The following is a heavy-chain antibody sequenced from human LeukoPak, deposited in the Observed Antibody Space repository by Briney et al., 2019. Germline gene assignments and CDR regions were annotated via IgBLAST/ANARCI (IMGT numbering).Heavy chain of an antibody. D-gene: IGHD6-6*01. Sequence: GGSLRLSCAASGFTFSSFWMSWVRQAPGKGLEWVANIKEDGSEKYYVASVKGRFTISRDNAKNSLYLQMNSLRAEDTALYYCARHVLAVRSFDPWGLGTLVTVSS. V-gene: IGHV3-7*01. CDR1: GFTFSSFW. CDR2: IKEDGSEK. CDR3: ARHVLAVRSFDP. J-gene: IGHJ5*02.